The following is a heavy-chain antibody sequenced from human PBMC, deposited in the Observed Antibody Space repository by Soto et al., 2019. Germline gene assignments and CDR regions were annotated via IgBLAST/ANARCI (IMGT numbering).Heavy chain of an antibody. V-gene: IGHV4-30-4*01. Sequence: SETLSLTCTVSGGSISSGDYYWSWIRQPPGKGLEWIGYIYYSGSTYYNPSLKSRVTISVDTSKNQFSLKLSSVTAADTAVYYCARGNAHCSSTSCYTSSPPTFDYWGQGTLVTVSS. CDR1: GGSISSGDYY. J-gene: IGHJ4*02. CDR3: ARGNAHCSSTSCYTSSPPTFDY. CDR2: IYYSGST. D-gene: IGHD2-2*02.